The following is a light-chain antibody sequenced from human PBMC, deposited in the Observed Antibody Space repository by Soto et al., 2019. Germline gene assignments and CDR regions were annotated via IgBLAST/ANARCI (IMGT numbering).Light chain of an antibody. CDR3: AAWDDTLNGYV. Sequence: QSVLTQPPSASGTPGQMVTISCSGGSSNFGTSAVNWYQQLPGTAPKLLIYSNNQRPSGVPDRLSGSKSGTSASLANSGLQSEDEADYYCAAWDDTLNGYVFGTETNVT. V-gene: IGLV1-44*01. CDR2: SNN. J-gene: IGLJ1*01. CDR1: SSNFGTSA.